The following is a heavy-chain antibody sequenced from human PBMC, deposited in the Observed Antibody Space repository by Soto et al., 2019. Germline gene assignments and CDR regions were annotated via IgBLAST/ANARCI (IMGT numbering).Heavy chain of an antibody. D-gene: IGHD2-2*01. CDR3: ARGIVVVPAATKVIYYYYYYMDV. J-gene: IGHJ6*03. CDR2: IYYSGST. Sequence: PSETLPLPYTVSGGYISNYYWSWIRQPTGKGLEWIGYIYYSGSTNYNPSLKSRVTISVDTSKNQFSLKLSSVTAADTAVYYCARGIVVVPAATKVIYYYYYYMDVWGKGTTVTVSS. CDR1: GGYISNYY. V-gene: IGHV4-59*01.